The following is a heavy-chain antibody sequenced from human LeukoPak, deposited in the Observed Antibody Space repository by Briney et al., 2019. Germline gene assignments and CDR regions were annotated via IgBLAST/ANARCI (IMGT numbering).Heavy chain of an antibody. V-gene: IGHV3-23*01. CDR1: GFTFSNYA. CDR3: AKARGAAAPNDFDY. D-gene: IGHD6-13*01. CDR2: ISGSGGST. Sequence: GGSLRLSCAASGFTFSNYAMSWVRQAPGKGLEWVSSISGSGGSTYYANSVKGRFTISRDDSKSTLYLQMNSLRAEDTAVYYCAKARGAAAPNDFDYWAREPWSPSPQ. J-gene: IGHJ4*02.